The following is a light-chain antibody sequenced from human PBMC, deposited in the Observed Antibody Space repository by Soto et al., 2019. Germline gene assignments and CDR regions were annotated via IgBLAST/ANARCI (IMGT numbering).Light chain of an antibody. CDR1: QDIAIY. Sequence: IELTQSPSSLSASVRDRVTITCRASQDIAIYLAWYQQKPGEAPKLLIYDASTLYGGVPARFSGSGSGTDFALTITSLQAEDFATYYCQQLRLYPTTFGGGTKV. CDR2: DAS. CDR3: QQLRLYPTT. J-gene: IGKJ4*01. V-gene: IGKV1-9*01.